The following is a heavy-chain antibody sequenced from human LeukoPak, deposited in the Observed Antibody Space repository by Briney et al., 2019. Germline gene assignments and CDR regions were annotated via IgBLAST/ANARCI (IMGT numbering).Heavy chain of an antibody. J-gene: IGHJ6*02. Sequence: SETLSLTCTVSGGSISSSSYYWGWIRQPPGKGLEWIGSIYYSGSTYYNPSLKSRVTISVDTSKNQFSLKLSSVTAADTAVYYCARGEGPDIVVVPAAIWGYYYYYGMDVWGQGTTVTVSS. V-gene: IGHV4-39*01. CDR2: IYYSGST. CDR3: ARGEGPDIVVVPAAIWGYYYYYGMDV. CDR1: GGSISSSSYY. D-gene: IGHD2-2*01.